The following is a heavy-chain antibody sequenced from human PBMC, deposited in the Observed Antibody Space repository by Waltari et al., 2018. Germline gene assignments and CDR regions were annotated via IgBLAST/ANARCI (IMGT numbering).Heavy chain of an antibody. V-gene: IGHV3-7*01. CDR2: INQDGSEK. CDR1: GSTFSNNW. Sequence: EVQLVESGGGLVQPGGYLRLSCAASGSTFSNNWMTWVRQAPGKGLEWVANINQDGSEKYSVESVKGRFTISRDNAKNSLYLQLNSLRADDTAVYYCTRGGDDSSWYWRNWGQGTLVTVSS. D-gene: IGHD6-13*01. CDR3: TRGGDDSSWYWRN. J-gene: IGHJ4*02.